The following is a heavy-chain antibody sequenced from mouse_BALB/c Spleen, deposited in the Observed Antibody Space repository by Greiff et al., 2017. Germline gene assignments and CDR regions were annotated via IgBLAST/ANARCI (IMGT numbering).Heavy chain of an antibody. CDR3: ARAGYYYGSSGFAY. CDR1: GFTFSSYA. CDR2: ISSGGST. J-gene: IGHJ3*01. Sequence: DVQLVESGGGLVKPGGSLKLSCAASGFTFSSYAMSWVRQTPEKRLEWVASISSGGSTYYPDSVKGRFTISRDNARNILYLQMSSLRSEDTAMYYCARAGYYYGSSGFAYWGQGTLVTVSA. V-gene: IGHV5-6-5*01. D-gene: IGHD1-1*01.